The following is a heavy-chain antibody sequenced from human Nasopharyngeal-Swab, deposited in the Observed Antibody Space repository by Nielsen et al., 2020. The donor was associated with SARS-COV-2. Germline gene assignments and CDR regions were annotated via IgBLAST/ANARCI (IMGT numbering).Heavy chain of an antibody. D-gene: IGHD1-20*01. J-gene: IGHJ4*02. CDR2: ISYDGSNK. CDR1: GFTFSNYG. CDR3: AKRYNWNPRENYFDY. Sequence: GESLKISCAASGFTFSNYGMHWVRQAPGKGLEWVAVISYDGSNKYYADSVKGRFTISRDNSKNTVYLQVNSLRAEDTAVYYCAKRYNWNPRENYFDYWGQGTLVTVSS. V-gene: IGHV3-30*18.